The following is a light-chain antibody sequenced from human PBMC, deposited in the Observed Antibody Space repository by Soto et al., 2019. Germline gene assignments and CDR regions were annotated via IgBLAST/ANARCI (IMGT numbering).Light chain of an antibody. CDR1: QSVSSSY. CDR2: GAS. V-gene: IGKV3-20*01. Sequence: EIVLTQSPGTLSLSPGERATLSCRASQSVSSSYLAWYQQKPGQAPRLLIYGASSRATGIPDRFSGSGSGXDFXLTISRLEPEDFAVYYCHQYDSSPLTFGGGTKVEIK. J-gene: IGKJ4*01. CDR3: HQYDSSPLT.